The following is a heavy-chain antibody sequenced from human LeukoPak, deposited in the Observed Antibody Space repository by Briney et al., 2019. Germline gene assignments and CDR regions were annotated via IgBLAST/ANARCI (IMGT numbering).Heavy chain of an antibody. D-gene: IGHD6-13*01. CDR1: GDTISGFS. CDR2: TYSSGST. V-gene: IGHV4-4*07. CDR3: ARDRAGFFDD. J-gene: IGHJ4*02. Sequence: SETLSLTCTVSGDTISGFSWSWIRQPAGKGLEWIGRTYSSGSTNYSPPLRSRVTMSVDTKNQFSLKVNSVTAADTAVYYCARDRAGFFDDWGQGTLVTVSS.